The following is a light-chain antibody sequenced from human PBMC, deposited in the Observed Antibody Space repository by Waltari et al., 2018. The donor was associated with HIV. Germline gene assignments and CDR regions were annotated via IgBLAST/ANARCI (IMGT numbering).Light chain of an antibody. CDR3: CSYADKYTWV. CDR2: DVN. CDR1: SSDVGDYNY. Sequence: QSALTQPRSVSGSPGQSVTIPCTGTSSDVGDYNYVSWYQQHPGKAPKLMIFDVNSPPAWFSDRVSGAKSGNTASLTISGLQAEDEADYYCCSYADKYTWVFGGGTKLTVL. V-gene: IGLV2-11*01. J-gene: IGLJ3*02.